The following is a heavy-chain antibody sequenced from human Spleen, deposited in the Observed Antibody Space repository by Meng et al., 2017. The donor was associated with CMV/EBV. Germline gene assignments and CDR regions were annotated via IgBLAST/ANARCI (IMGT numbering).Heavy chain of an antibody. Sequence: GESLKISCRGSKYTFTNYWIGWVRQMPGKGLEWMGTIYPGDSDIRYSPSFQGQVIISADKSISTAYLQWSSLKASDTAMYYCARLGTTVVTPLDYWGQGTLVTVSS. CDR3: ARLGTTVVTPLDY. CDR2: IYPGDSDI. J-gene: IGHJ4*02. V-gene: IGHV5-51*01. CDR1: KYTFTNYW. D-gene: IGHD4-23*01.